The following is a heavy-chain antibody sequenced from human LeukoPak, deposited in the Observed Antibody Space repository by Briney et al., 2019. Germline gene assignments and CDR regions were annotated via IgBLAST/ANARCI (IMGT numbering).Heavy chain of an antibody. CDR3: ARGPLDYSNYGGVRWFDP. V-gene: IGHV4-34*01. CDR1: GGSFSGYY. D-gene: IGHD4-11*01. CDR2: INHSGST. J-gene: IGHJ5*02. Sequence: PSETLSLTCAVYGGSFSGYYWSWIRQPPGKGLEWIGEINHSGSTNYNPSLKSRVTISVDTSKNQFSLKLSSVTAADTAVYYCARGPLDYSNYGGVRWFDPWGQGTLVTVSS.